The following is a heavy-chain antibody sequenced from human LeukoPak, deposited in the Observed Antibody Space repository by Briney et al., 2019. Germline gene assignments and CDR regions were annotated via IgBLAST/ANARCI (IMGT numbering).Heavy chain of an antibody. D-gene: IGHD1-1*01. V-gene: IGHV3-73*01. CDR3: TSGTTSGESDY. J-gene: IGHJ4*02. CDR2: IRSKANSYAT. CDR1: GFTFSGSA. Sequence: GGSLRLPCAASGFTFSGSAMHWVRQASGKGLEWVGRIRSKANSYATAYAASVKGRFTISRDDSKNTAYLQMNSLKTEDTAVYYCTSGTTSGESDYWGQGTLVTVSS.